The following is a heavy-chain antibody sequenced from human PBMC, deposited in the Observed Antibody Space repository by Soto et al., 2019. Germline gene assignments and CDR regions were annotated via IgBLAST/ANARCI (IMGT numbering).Heavy chain of an antibody. D-gene: IGHD5-18*01. CDR2: INPNGGDT. CDR3: ARGACSYGLLFYLDY. Sequence: ASVKVSCKASGYNFTYSPVHWVRQAPGQGLEWMGIINPNGGDTTYVQKFQGRVTMTRDTSTSAVYLEVSSLRYEDTALYCCARGACSYGLLFYLDYWGQGTLVTVSS. V-gene: IGHV1-46*01. CDR1: GYNFTYSP. J-gene: IGHJ4*02.